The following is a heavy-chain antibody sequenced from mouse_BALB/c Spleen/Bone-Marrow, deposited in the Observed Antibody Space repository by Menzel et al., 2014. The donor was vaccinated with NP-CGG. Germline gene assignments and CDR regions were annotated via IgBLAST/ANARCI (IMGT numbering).Heavy chain of an antibody. D-gene: IGHD2-1*01. J-gene: IGHJ3*01. Sequence: DVKLVESGAELVKPGASVKLSCTASGFNIKDTYMHWVKQRPEQGLEWIGRIDPANGNTKYDPKFQGKATITAGTSSNTAYLQLSSLTSEDTAVYYCARNGNYGAWFAYWGQGTLVTVSA. V-gene: IGHV14-3*02. CDR1: GFNIKDTY. CDR3: ARNGNYGAWFAY. CDR2: IDPANGNT.